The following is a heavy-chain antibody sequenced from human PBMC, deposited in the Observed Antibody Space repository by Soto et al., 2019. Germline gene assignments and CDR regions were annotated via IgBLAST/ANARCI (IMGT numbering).Heavy chain of an antibody. V-gene: IGHV4-59*12. Sequence: SETQSLTCNVSGGSFSPNYGNWIRQPPGKGLEWIGYIYYGGTTSYNPSLKSRVTISVDTSKNQFSLKLSYVTAADTAVYYCARDRFSWSNYDSSGYYSYFDYWGQGTLVTVSS. CDR3: ARDRFSWSNYDSSGYYSYFDY. CDR1: GGSFSPNY. CDR2: IYYGGTT. D-gene: IGHD3-22*01. J-gene: IGHJ4*02.